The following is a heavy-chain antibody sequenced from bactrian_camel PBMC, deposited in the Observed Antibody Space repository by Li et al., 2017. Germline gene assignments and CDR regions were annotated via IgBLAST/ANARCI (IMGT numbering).Heavy chain of an antibody. Sequence: VQLVESGGGSVQAGGSLKLSCAVSGYIYSTYVMGWFRQAPGKEREGVAAIDSDGSTSYAEAVQGRFTISKANDENTLYLQMNSLKPEDTAMYYCAATSRRMVAAGGRCPLSSADPNFPYNDWGQGTQVTVS. J-gene: IGHJ4*01. V-gene: IGHV3S53*01. D-gene: IGHD6*01. CDR2: IDSDGST. CDR1: GYIYSTYV. CDR3: AATSRRMVAAGGRCPLSSADPNFPYND.